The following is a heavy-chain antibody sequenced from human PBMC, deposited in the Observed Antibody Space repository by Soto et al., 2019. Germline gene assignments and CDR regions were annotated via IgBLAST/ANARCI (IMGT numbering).Heavy chain of an antibody. CDR2: VYYSGST. Sequence: PSETLSLTCTVSGGSISSGDYYWSWIRQPPGKGLELIGYVYYSGSTYYNPSLKSRVTISVDTSKNQFSLNVSSVTAADTAVYYCARGGELRYFDYWGQGTLVTVSS. V-gene: IGHV4-30-4*01. J-gene: IGHJ4*02. D-gene: IGHD1-26*01. CDR3: ARGGELRYFDY. CDR1: GGSISSGDYY.